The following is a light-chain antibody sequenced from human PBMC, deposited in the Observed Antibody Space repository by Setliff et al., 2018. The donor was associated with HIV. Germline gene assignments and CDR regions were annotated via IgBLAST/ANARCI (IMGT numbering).Light chain of an antibody. CDR1: SNDVGIYNL. CDR3: SSYTMYTPVI. J-gene: IGLJ2*01. CDR2: EVN. Sequence: QSVLTQPASVSGSPGQSITISCTGSSNDVGIYNLVSWYQQYPGKAPRVMIYEVNKRPSGISSRFSGSKSGNTASLTISGLQAEDEADYYCSSYTMYTPVIFGGGTKVTVL. V-gene: IGLV2-14*02.